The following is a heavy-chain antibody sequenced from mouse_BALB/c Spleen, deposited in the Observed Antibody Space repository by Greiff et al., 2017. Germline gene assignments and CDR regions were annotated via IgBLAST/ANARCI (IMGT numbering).Heavy chain of an antibody. J-gene: IGHJ4*01. D-gene: IGHD1-1*01. CDR3: APYYYGSSYP. V-gene: IGHV14-3*02. CDR1: GFNIKDTY. Sequence: EVQLQQSGAELVKPGASVKLSCTASGFNIKDTYMHWVKQRPEQGLEWIGRIDPANGNTKYDPKFQGKATITADTSSNTAYLQLSSLTSEDTAVYYCAPYYYGSSYPWGQGTSVTVSS. CDR2: IDPANGNT.